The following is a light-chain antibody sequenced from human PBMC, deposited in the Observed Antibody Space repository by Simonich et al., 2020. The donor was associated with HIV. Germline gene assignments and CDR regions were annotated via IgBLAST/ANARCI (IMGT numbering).Light chain of an antibody. CDR3: QQLNSYPPPFT. V-gene: IGKV1-5*03. J-gene: IGKJ3*01. CDR2: KAS. CDR1: QSISSW. Sequence: DIQMTQSPSTLSASVGDRVTITCRASQSISSWLAWYQQKPGKAPKLLIYKASSLESGVPSRFSGSGSGTEFTLTISSLQPEDCATYYCQQLNSYPPPFTFGPGTKVDVK.